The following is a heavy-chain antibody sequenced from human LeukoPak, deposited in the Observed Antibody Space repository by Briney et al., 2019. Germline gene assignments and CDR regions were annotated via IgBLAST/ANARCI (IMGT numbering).Heavy chain of an antibody. CDR2: IYYSGST. Sequence: SQTLSLTCTVSGGSISSGGYYWSWIRQHPGKGLEWIGYIYYSGSTYYNPSLKSRVTISVDTSKNQFSLKLSSVTAADTAVYYCARGRRDGYTYYFDYWSQGTLVTVSS. CDR3: ARGRRDGYTYYFDY. J-gene: IGHJ4*02. D-gene: IGHD5-12*01. CDR1: GGSISSGGYY. V-gene: IGHV4-31*03.